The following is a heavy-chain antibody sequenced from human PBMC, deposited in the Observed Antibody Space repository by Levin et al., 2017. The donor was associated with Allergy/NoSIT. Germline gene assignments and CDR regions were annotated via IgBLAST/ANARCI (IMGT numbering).Heavy chain of an antibody. D-gene: IGHD1-14*01. CDR3: ARGRDAYKLGF. CDR2: IHPSGST. V-gene: IGHV4-31*03. J-gene: IGHJ4*02. CDR1: FFSFLLFFSS. Sequence: ASETLSLPFPFSFFSFLLFFSSFFFLLPPPGKGLECIGYIHPSGSTNYNPSLNSRVTMSVDMSKNQISLKMISVTAADTAVYYCARGRDAYKLGFWGQGTLVTVSS.